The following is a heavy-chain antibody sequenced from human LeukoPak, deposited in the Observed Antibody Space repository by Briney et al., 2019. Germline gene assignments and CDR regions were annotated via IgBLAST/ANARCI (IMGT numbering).Heavy chain of an antibody. Sequence: SETLSLTCTVSGGSISSSGSYWAWIRQPPGKGLEWIANVYYNGDTYCNSSLYSRVTIPADTSKNQFSLNLRSVTAADTAVYYCARLLSPGWFDPWGQGTLVTVSS. CDR2: VYYNGDT. CDR1: GGSISSSGSY. J-gene: IGHJ5*02. V-gene: IGHV4-39*01. D-gene: IGHD2/OR15-2a*01. CDR3: ARLLSPGWFDP.